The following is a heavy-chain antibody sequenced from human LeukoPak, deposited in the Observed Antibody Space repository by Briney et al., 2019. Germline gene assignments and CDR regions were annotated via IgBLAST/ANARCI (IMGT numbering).Heavy chain of an antibody. V-gene: IGHV5-51*01. CDR2: IYPGDSDT. J-gene: IGHJ6*02. CDR1: GYVFTSHW. Sequence: GESPKISCKGSGYVFTSHWIGWVRQMPEKGLEWMGIIYPGDSDTRYSPAFQGQVTISADKSNSTAYLQWGSLKASDTAMYYCARLGGNYYYYGMDVWGQGTTVTVSS. D-gene: IGHD1-26*01. CDR3: ARLGGNYYYYGMDV.